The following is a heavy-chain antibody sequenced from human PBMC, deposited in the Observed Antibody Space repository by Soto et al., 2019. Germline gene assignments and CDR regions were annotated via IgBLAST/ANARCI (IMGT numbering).Heavy chain of an antibody. CDR2: VYHTGRT. CDR1: GGSFKIGSYS. D-gene: IGHD3-3*01. J-gene: IGHJ4*02. V-gene: IGHV4-61*01. CDR3: ARDFAYFDS. Sequence: SETLSLTCTVSGGSFKIGSYSWRWIRQPPGKGLEWIGYVYHTGRTSYNPSLKSRVSISMDTSKNQFSLNLDSVTAADTAVYFCARDFAYFDSWGQGTLVTVSS.